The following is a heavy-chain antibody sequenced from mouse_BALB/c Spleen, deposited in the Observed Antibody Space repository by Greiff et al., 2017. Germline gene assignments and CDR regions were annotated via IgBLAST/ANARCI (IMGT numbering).Heavy chain of an antibody. CDR1: GYTFSSYW. CDR2: ILPGSGST. CDR3: ARRGLLRNYAMDY. D-gene: IGHD1-1*01. J-gene: IGHJ4*01. Sequence: VQLQQSGAELMKPGASVKISCKATGYTFSSYWIEWVKQRPGHGLEWIGEILPGSGSTNYNEKFKGKATFTADTSSNTAYMQLSSLTSEDSAVYYCARRGLLRNYAMDYWGQGTSVTVSS. V-gene: IGHV1-9*01.